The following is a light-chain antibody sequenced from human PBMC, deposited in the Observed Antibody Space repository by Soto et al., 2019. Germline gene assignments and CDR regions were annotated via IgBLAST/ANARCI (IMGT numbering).Light chain of an antibody. Sequence: QSALTQPASVSGSPGQSITISCTGTSSDVGSYNLVSWYQQDPGKAPELVIYEGSKRPSGVSIRFSGSKSGNTASLTISGLQAEDEADYYCCSYAAGSTSYVFGTGTKLTVL. J-gene: IGLJ1*01. CDR3: CSYAAGSTSYV. CDR2: EGS. CDR1: SSDVGSYNL. V-gene: IGLV2-23*01.